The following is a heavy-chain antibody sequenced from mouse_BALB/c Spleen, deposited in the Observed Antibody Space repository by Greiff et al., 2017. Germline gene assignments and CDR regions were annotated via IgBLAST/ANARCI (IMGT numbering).Heavy chain of an antibody. D-gene: IGHD1-2*01. CDR2: INPSNGGT. J-gene: IGHJ4*01. V-gene: IGHV1S16*01. Sequence: QVQLQQPGAELVKPGASVKLSCKASGYTFTSYYMYWVKQRPGQGLEWIGGINPSNGGTNFNEKFKSKATLTVDNSSSTAYMQLSSMTSEDTAVYYCTILRLRAMDYWGQGTSVTVSS. CDR1: GYTFTSYY. CDR3: TILRLRAMDY.